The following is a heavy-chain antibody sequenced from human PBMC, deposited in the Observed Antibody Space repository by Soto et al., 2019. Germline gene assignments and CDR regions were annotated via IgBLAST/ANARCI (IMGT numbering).Heavy chain of an antibody. CDR3: ARVPRTTTLPQTSQYGGYDWDDAFDI. CDR1: GYTFTSYG. V-gene: IGHV1-18*01. D-gene: IGHD5-12*01. J-gene: IGHJ3*02. Sequence: GASVKVSCKASGYTFTSYGISWVRQAPGQRLEWKGRNSVYNGNTNYAQKLQGRVTMTTDTSTSTAYMELRSLRSDDTAVYYCARVPRTTTLPQTSQYGGYDWDDAFDIWGQGTMVTVSS. CDR2: NSVYNGNT.